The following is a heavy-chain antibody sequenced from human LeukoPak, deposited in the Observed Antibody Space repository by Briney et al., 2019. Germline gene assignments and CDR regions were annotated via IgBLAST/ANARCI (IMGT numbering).Heavy chain of an antibody. CDR3: ARHRGGDYGLDAFDI. D-gene: IGHD4-17*01. CDR2: IDPSDSYT. Sequence: GESLKISCKCSGYSFTSSWISWVRQMPGKGLDWMGRIDPSDSYTNYSPLFQGHVTISDDKSISTAYLQWSSLKASDTAMYYCARHRGGDYGLDAFDIWGQGTMVTVSS. J-gene: IGHJ3*02. CDR1: GYSFTSSW. V-gene: IGHV5-10-1*01.